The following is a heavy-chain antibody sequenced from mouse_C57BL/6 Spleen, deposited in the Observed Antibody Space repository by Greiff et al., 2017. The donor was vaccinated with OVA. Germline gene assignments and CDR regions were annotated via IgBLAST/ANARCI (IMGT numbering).Heavy chain of an antibody. CDR2: IDPSDSYT. CDR1: GYTFTSYW. CDR3: ARWGYGKGYAMDY. D-gene: IGHD2-1*01. J-gene: IGHJ4*01. V-gene: IGHV1-69*01. Sequence: QVQLQQPGAELVMPGASVKLSCKASGYTFTSYWMHWVKQRPGQGLEWIGEIDPSDSYTNYNQKFKGKSPLTVDKSSSTAYMQLSSLTSEDSAVYYCARWGYGKGYAMDYWGQGTSVTVSS.